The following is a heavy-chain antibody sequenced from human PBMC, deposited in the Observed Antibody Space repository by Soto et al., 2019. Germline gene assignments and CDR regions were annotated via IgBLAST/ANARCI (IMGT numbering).Heavy chain of an antibody. CDR2: ISYDGSNK. CDR1: GFTFSSYA. Sequence: GGSLRLSCAASGFTFSSYAMHWVRQAPGKGLEWVAVISYDGSNKYYADSVKGRFTISRDNSKNTLYLQMNSLRAEDTAVYYCAREVFLTGYYYFDYWGQGTLVTVSS. V-gene: IGHV3-30-3*01. CDR3: AREVFLTGYYYFDY. D-gene: IGHD3-9*01. J-gene: IGHJ4*02.